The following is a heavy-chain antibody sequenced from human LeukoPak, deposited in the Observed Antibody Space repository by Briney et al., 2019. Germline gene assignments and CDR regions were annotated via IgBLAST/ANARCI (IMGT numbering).Heavy chain of an antibody. Sequence: GGSLRLSCAATGFTFSSYGMHWVRQAPGKGLECVAFIPYDGSNKFYADSVKGRFTISRDNSKNTLYLQMNSLRAEDTAVYYCAKGVGGSANYYYMDVSGRGATVTVSS. CDR3: AKGVGGSANYYYMDV. J-gene: IGHJ6*03. CDR1: GFTFSSYG. CDR2: IPYDGSNK. V-gene: IGHV3-30*02. D-gene: IGHD1-26*01.